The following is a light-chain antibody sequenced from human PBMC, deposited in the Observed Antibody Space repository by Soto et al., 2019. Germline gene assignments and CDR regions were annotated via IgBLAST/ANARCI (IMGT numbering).Light chain of an antibody. Sequence: QSVLTQPPSVSGAPGQRVPISCTGSSSNSGAGYDVHWYQQLPGTAPKLLIYGNSNRPSGVPDRFSGSKSGTSASLAITGLQAEDEADYYCQSYDSSLSGSMVFGGGTKLTVL. CDR3: QSYDSSLSGSMV. CDR1: SSNSGAGYD. V-gene: IGLV1-40*01. J-gene: IGLJ2*01. CDR2: GNS.